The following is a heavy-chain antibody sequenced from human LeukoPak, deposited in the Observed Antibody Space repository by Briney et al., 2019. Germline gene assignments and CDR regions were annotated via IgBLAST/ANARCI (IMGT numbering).Heavy chain of an antibody. D-gene: IGHD6-13*01. CDR1: GFTFSNYA. Sequence: GGSLRLSCEASGFTFSNYAMHWVRQAPGKGPEWVAAISYDGSNKYYADSVKGRFTISRDNSKNTLSLQMNRLRSEDTAVYYCARDVIAADGMGGGKDYWGQGTLVTVSS. V-gene: IGHV3-30-3*01. CDR3: ARDVIAADGMGGGKDY. CDR2: ISYDGSNK. J-gene: IGHJ4*02.